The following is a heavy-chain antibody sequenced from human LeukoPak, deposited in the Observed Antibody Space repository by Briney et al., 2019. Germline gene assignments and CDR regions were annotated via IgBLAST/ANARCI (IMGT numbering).Heavy chain of an antibody. D-gene: IGHD4-23*01. V-gene: IGHV4-30-4*01. CDR1: GGSISSGDYY. Sequence: MPSQALSLTCTVSGGSISSGDYYWSWIRQPPGKGLEWIGYIYYSGSTYYNPSLKSRVTISVDTSKNQFSLKLSSVTAADTAVYYCASAPYDYGGNRDYWGQGTLVTVSS. CDR2: IYYSGST. CDR3: ASAPYDYGGNRDY. J-gene: IGHJ4*02.